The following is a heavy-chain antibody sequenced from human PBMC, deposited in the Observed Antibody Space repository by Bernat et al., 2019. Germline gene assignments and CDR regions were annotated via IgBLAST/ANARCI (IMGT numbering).Heavy chain of an antibody. CDR1: GGSVNDDNW. Sequence: HVQLQESGPGLVKPSGTLSLTCAVSGGSVNDDNWWSWVRQPPGKGLEWIGEIYHSGSTNYNPSLKIRVTVSVDTSRDQFSLYLTSVTAADTALYYCAKNFFYSMDVWGQGTTVTVSS. V-gene: IGHV4-4*02. CDR3: AKNFFYSMDV. CDR2: IYHSGST. J-gene: IGHJ6*02. D-gene: IGHD1-7*01.